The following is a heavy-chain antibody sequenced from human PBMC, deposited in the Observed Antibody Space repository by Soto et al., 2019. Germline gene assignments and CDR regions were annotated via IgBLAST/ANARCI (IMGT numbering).Heavy chain of an antibody. CDR2: ITPSGGST. CDR3: AREGSEMEWLSDDAFDI. V-gene: IGHV1-46*01. D-gene: IGHD3-3*01. J-gene: IGHJ3*02. CDR1: GYTFTSYY. Sequence: GASAKVSCKASGYTFTSYYMHWVRQAPGHGLAWMGIITPSGGSTSYAQKFQGRVTMTRDTSTSTVYMELSSLRSEDTAVYYCAREGSEMEWLSDDAFDIWGQGTMVTVSS.